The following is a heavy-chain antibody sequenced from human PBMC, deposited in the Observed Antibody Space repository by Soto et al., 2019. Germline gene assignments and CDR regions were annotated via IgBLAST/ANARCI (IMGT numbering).Heavy chain of an antibody. CDR3: ATTLCGDDCFSTYYLDH. CDR1: GGTFSDFG. D-gene: IGHD2-21*02. J-gene: IGHJ4*02. CDR2: IIPMSSVV. V-gene: IGHV1-69*12. Sequence: QVQVVQSGAEVKKPGSSVKVSCKVSGGTFSDFGLSWVRLAPGRGLEWLGGIIPMSSVVNHGQTFQGRVTITADASTGTGYMELSSLRSEDTALYCWATTLCGDDCFSTYYLDHWGQGTLVTVSS.